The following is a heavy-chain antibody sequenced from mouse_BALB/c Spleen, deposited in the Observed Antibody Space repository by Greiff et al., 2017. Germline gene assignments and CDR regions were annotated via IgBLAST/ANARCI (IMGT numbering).Heavy chain of an antibody. V-gene: IGHV1S81*02. CDR1: GYTFTSYY. Sequence: VKLMESGAELVKPGASVKLSCKASGYTFTSYYMYWVKQRPGQGLEWIGEINPSNGGTNFNEKFKSKATLTVDKSSSTAYMQLSSLTSEDSAVYYCTRWDGPFAYWGQGTLVTVSA. CDR2: INPSNGGT. D-gene: IGHD2-3*01. CDR3: TRWDGPFAY. J-gene: IGHJ3*01.